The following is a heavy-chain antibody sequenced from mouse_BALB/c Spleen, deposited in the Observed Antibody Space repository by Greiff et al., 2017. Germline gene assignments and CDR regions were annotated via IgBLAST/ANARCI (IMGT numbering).Heavy chain of an antibody. CDR3: ARGVYGSSLAY. J-gene: IGHJ3*01. CDR2: ISDGGSYT. V-gene: IGHV5-4*02. CDR1: GFTFSDYY. D-gene: IGHD1-1*01. Sequence: EVQVVESGGGLVKPGGSLTLSCAASGFTFSDYYMYWVRQTPEKRLEWVATISDGGSYTYYPDSVKGRFTISRDNAKNNLYLQMSSLKSEDTAMYYCARGVYGSSLAYWGQGTLVTVSA.